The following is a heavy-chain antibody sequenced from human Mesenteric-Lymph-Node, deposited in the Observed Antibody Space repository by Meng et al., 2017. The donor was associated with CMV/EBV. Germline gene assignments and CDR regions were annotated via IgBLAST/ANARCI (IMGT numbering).Heavy chain of an antibody. CDR2: IYRDRST. J-gene: IGHJ5*02. D-gene: IGHD3-10*01. Sequence: RTCTVSGGSVNSGNYYWTWSRQPPGKGLEWIGYIYRDRSTNYNPSLKSRVSISVDTPNNQFSLKLTSVTAADTAIYYCARDSGSQISWGQGTLVTVSS. CDR3: ARDSGSQIS. V-gene: IGHV4-61*01. CDR1: GGSVNSGNYY.